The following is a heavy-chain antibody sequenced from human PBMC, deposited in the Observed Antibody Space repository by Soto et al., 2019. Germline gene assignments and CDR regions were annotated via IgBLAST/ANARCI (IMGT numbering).Heavy chain of an antibody. Sequence: QVQLVQSGAEVKKPGASMKVSCKASGFTFTSYGISWVRQAPGQGLEWMGWVSESNVNTHYAQKLQGRVTMTTDTSTTTGYMELRSLRSDDTAVYYCSRGGSSWQPHEDYWGQGTLVTVSS. CDR2: VSESNVNT. CDR3: SRGGSSWQPHEDY. CDR1: GFTFTSYG. V-gene: IGHV1-18*01. D-gene: IGHD6-13*01. J-gene: IGHJ4*02.